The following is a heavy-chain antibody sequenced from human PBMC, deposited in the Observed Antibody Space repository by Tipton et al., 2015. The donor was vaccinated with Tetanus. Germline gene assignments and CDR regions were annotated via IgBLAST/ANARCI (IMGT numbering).Heavy chain of an antibody. CDR3: ARDHTRYSGSSVATFDI. D-gene: IGHD6-6*01. V-gene: IGHV4-4*07. J-gene: IGHJ3*02. Sequence: TLSLTCTVSGASISSYYWSWIRQPAGKGLEWIGRVYNSGSTDYNPSLKSRLAMSLDTSKNQFSLKLSSVTAADTAVYYCARDHTRYSGSSVATFDIWGQGTTVTVSS. CDR2: VYNSGST. CDR1: GASISSYY.